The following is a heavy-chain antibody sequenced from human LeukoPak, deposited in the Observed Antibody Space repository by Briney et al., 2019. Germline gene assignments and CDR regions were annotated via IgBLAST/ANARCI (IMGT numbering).Heavy chain of an antibody. CDR3: AKDTYGLARVTMVGGDY. CDR2: IQYEGSYK. J-gene: IGHJ4*02. Sequence: GGSLILSCAASRLTFSDYSMQWVRQTPGKVLGWVTFIQYEGSYKDYADSVKGRFTNSRDEYNNTLYLQINSLRAEDTAVYYCAKDTYGLARVTMVGGDYWGQGTLVTVSS. V-gene: IGHV3-30*02. D-gene: IGHD3-10*02. CDR1: RLTFSDYS.